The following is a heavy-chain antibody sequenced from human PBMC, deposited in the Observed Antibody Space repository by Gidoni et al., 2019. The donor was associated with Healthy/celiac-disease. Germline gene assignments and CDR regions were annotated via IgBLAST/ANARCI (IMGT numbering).Heavy chain of an antibody. CDR1: GGTFSSYA. D-gene: IGHD1-26*01. V-gene: IGHV1-69*06. CDR3: GAPYSGTWGFQH. CDR2: IIPIFGTS. Sequence: QGQRVQSGAEGKKPGSSGKVSCKASGGTFSSYAISWVRQAPGQGLEWMGGIIPIFGTSNSAQKFQGRVTITADTSTSTAYMELSSLRSEDTAVYSCGAPYSGTWGFQHWGQGTLVTVSS. J-gene: IGHJ1*01.